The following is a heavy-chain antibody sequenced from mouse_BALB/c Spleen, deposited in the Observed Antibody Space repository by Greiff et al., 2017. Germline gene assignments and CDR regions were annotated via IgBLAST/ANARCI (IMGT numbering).Heavy chain of an antibody. CDR1: GYTFTSYW. Sequence: QVQLQQSGAELAKPGASVKMSCKASGYTFTSYWMHWVKQRPGQGLEWIGYINPSTGYTEYNQKFKDKATLTADKSSSTAYMQLSSLTSEDSAVYYCAKGDYGNRWYFDVWGAGTTVTVSS. D-gene: IGHD2-1*01. J-gene: IGHJ1*01. CDR2: INPSTGYT. CDR3: AKGDYGNRWYFDV. V-gene: IGHV1-7*01.